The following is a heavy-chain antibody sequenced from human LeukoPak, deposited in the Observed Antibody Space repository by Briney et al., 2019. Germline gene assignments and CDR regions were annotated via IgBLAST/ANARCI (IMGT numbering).Heavy chain of an antibody. D-gene: IGHD1-26*01. CDR3: ARGGSYAYSGGFDY. CDR1: GFTFSSYA. J-gene: IGHJ4*02. Sequence: GGSLRLSCAASGFTFSSYAMHWVRQAPGKGLEWVAVISYDGSNKYYADSVKGRFTISRDNSKNTLYLQMNSLRAEDTAVYYCARGGSYAYSGGFDYWGQGTLVTVSS. CDR2: ISYDGSNK. V-gene: IGHV3-30-3*01.